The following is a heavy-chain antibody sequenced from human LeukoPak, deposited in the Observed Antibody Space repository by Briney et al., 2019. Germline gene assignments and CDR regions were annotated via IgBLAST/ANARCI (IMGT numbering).Heavy chain of an antibody. CDR2: IKQDGSEK. CDR3: ARESVATITDQSFLFDY. Sequence: GGSLRLSCAASGISFINAWMNWVRQAPGKGLEWVANIKQDGSEKYYVDSVKGRFTISRDNAKNSLYLQMNSLRAEDTAVYYCARESVATITDQSFLFDYWGQGTLVTVSS. D-gene: IGHD5-12*01. J-gene: IGHJ4*02. V-gene: IGHV3-7*01. CDR1: GISFINAW.